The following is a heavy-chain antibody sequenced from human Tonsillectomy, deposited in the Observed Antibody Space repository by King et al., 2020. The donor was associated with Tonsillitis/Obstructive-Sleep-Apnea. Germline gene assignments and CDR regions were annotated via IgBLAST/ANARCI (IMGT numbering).Heavy chain of an antibody. CDR3: ARLDYYGSGSYYNRNDAFDI. V-gene: IGHV4-59*08. CDR1: GVSISSYY. Sequence: QLQESGPGLVKPSETLSLTCTVSGVSISSYYWSWIRQPPGKGLEWIGYIYYSGSTNYNPSLKSRVTISVDTSKNQFSLKLSAVTAADTAVYYCARLDYYGSGSYYNRNDAFDIWGQGTMVTVSS. J-gene: IGHJ3*02. CDR2: IYYSGST. D-gene: IGHD3-10*01.